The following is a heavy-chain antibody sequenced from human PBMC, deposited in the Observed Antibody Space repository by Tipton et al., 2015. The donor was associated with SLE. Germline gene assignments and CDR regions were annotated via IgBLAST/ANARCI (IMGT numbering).Heavy chain of an antibody. CDR1: GGSISSYY. CDR2: IYYSGST. D-gene: IGHD2-2*01. V-gene: IGHV4-59*08. CDR3: ARHGDSLMPSDY. Sequence: GLVKPSETLSLTCTASGGSISSYYWSWIRQPPGKGLEWIGYIYYSGSTNYNPSLKSRVTISVDTSKNQFSLKLSSVTAADTAVYYCARHGDSLMPSDYWGQGTLVTVSS. J-gene: IGHJ4*02.